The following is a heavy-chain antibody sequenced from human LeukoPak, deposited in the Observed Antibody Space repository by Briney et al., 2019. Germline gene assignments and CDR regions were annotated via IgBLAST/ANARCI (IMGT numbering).Heavy chain of an antibody. Sequence: MTSETLSLTCTVSGVSISGFYWNWLRQPPRKGLEWVGYSHTGGSISSNPSLNSRVAFSMDTSKNQVSLRLNSVTATDTAVYYCARRRGGFGEGEFDYWGQGSPVTVST. CDR3: ARRRGGFGEGEFDY. D-gene: IGHD3-10*01. CDR1: GVSISGFY. J-gene: IGHJ4*02. V-gene: IGHV4-4*08. CDR2: SHTGGSI.